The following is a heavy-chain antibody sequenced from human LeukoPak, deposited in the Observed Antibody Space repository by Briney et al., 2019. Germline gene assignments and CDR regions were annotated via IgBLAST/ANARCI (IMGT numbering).Heavy chain of an antibody. J-gene: IGHJ6*04. V-gene: IGHV3-48*04. D-gene: IGHD3-10*02. Sequence: GGSLRLSCAASGFTFSSYSMNWVRQAAGKGLGWVSYISSSSRSIYYADSVKGRFTISRDNAKNSLYLQMNGLRAEDTAVYYCAELGITMIGGVWGKGTTVTISS. CDR3: AELGITMIGGV. CDR1: GFTFSSYS. CDR2: ISSSSRSI.